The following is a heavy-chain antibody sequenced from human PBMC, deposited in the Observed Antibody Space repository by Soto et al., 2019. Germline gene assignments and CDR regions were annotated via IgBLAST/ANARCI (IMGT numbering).Heavy chain of an antibody. V-gene: IGHV3-48*01. D-gene: IGHD3-3*01. CDR1: GFTFSSYS. Sequence: GGSLRLSCAASGFTFSSYSMNWVRQAPGKGLEWVSYISSSSSTIYYADSVKGRFTTSRDNAKNSLYLQMNSLRAEDTAVYYCARGTNYDFWSGSESVWGKGTTVTVSS. J-gene: IGHJ6*04. CDR3: ARGTNYDFWSGSESV. CDR2: ISSSSSTI.